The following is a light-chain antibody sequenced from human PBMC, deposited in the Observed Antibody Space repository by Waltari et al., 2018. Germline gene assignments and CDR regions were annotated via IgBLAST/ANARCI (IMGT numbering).Light chain of an antibody. Sequence: QSVLTQPPSASGTPGQRVSISCSGSHPNLGRNSLYWYQQFPGMAPKLLIYRNNQRPSGVPDRFSGSKFGTSASLAISGLRSEDEAVYYCASWDDSHYVFGTGTKVTVL. CDR3: ASWDDSHYV. CDR2: RNN. V-gene: IGLV1-47*01. J-gene: IGLJ1*01. CDR1: HPNLGRNS.